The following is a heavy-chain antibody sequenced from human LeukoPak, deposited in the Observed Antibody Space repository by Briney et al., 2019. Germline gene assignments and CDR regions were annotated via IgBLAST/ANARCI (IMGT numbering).Heavy chain of an antibody. D-gene: IGHD2-15*01. V-gene: IGHV1-69*05. Sequence: SVKVSCKASGGTFSSYAISWVRQAPGQGLEWMGGIIPIFGTANYAQKFQGRVTITRDTSASTAYMELSSLRSEDTAVYYCARDLTCSGGSCYSHAFDIWGQGTMVTVSS. J-gene: IGHJ3*02. CDR2: IIPIFGTA. CDR3: ARDLTCSGGSCYSHAFDI. CDR1: GGTFSSYA.